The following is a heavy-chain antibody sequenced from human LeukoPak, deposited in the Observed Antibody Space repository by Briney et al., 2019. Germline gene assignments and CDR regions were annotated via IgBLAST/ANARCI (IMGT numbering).Heavy chain of an antibody. D-gene: IGHD1-26*01. Sequence: SETLSLTCTVSGGSINYYYWMWIRQPPGKGLEWIGSIYYSGSTYYNPSLKSRVTISVDTSKNQFSLKLSSVTAADTAVYYCARHGEPTELRSFDYWGKGTLVTVSS. V-gene: IGHV4-39*01. J-gene: IGHJ4*02. CDR1: GGSINYYY. CDR3: ARHGEPTELRSFDY. CDR2: IYYSGST.